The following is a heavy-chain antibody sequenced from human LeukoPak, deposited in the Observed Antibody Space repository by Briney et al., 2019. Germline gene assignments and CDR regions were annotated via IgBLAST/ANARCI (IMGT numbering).Heavy chain of an antibody. CDR2: IKQDGSEK. CDR3: ARHRKWLRSPMDV. V-gene: IGHV3-7*03. D-gene: IGHD5-12*01. Sequence: GGSLRLSCAASGFTFSSYWMHWVRQAPGKGLEWVANIKQDGSEKYYVDSVKGRFTISRDNAKNSLYLQMNSLRAEDTAVYYCARHRKWLRSPMDVWGQGTTVTVSS. CDR1: GFTFSSYW. J-gene: IGHJ6*02.